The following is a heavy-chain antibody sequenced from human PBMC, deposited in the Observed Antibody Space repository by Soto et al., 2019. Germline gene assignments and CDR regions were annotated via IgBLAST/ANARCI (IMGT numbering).Heavy chain of an antibody. CDR2: ISDAAGSA. Sequence: GGSLRLSCVASGFTFSSYAMSWVRQVPGKGLEWVSTISDAAGSAYYVDSVKGRFTISRDNSKKTLYLQMNSLRAEDSAVYNCARPYGGKIGDAPDLWGPGTMVTVS. V-gene: IGHV3-23*01. CDR1: GFTFSSYA. D-gene: IGHD4-17*01. CDR3: ARPYGGKIGDAPDL. J-gene: IGHJ3*01.